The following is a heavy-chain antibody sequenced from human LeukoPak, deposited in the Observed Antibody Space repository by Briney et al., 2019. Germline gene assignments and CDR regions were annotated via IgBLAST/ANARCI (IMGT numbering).Heavy chain of an antibody. V-gene: IGHV1-2*04. CDR1: GYTFTGYY. D-gene: IGHD2-15*01. CDR2: INPNSGGT. Sequence: LGESLKISCKGSGYTFTGYYMHWVRQAPGQGLEWMGWINPNSGGTNYAQKFQGWVTMTRDTSISTAYMELSRLRSDDTAVYYCARGLAAITEDNYYGMDVWGQGTTVTVSS. J-gene: IGHJ6*02. CDR3: ARGLAAITEDNYYGMDV.